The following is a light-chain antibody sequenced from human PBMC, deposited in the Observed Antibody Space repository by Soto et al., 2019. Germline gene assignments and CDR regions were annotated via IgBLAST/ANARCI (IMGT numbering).Light chain of an antibody. CDR1: QSVSSSY. V-gene: IGKV3D-15*01. Sequence: EIVLTQSPGTLSLSPGERATLSCRASQSVSSSYLAWYQQKPGQAPRLVIYGASTRVTGIPARFSGSGSGTEFTLTISSVQSEDFAVYYCQQCNDWPPWTFGQGTKVDIK. J-gene: IGKJ1*01. CDR2: GAS. CDR3: QQCNDWPPWT.